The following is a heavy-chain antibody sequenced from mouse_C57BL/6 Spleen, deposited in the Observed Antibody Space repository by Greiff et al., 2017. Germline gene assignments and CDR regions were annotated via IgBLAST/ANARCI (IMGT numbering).Heavy chain of an antibody. Sequence: VQLQQSGAELARPGASVKLSCKASGYTFTSYGISWVKQRTGQGLEWIGEIYPRSGNTYYNEKFKGKATLTADKSSSTAYMELRSLTSEASAVYFCARAVYYGNYEAMDYWGQGTSVTVSS. CDR3: ARAVYYGNYEAMDY. CDR1: GYTFTSYG. V-gene: IGHV1-81*01. D-gene: IGHD2-1*01. CDR2: IYPRSGNT. J-gene: IGHJ4*01.